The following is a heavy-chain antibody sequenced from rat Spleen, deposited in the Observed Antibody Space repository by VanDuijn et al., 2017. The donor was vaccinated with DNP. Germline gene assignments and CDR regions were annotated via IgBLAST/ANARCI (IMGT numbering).Heavy chain of an antibody. J-gene: IGHJ4*01. CDR1: GFTFNNYW. CDR3: ARDYYYDGSYYYYVMDA. V-gene: IGHV5-31*01. CDR2: ITSSGGST. Sequence: EVQLVESGGDLVQPGRSLKLSCVASGFTFNNYWMTWIRQVPGKGLEWVASITSSGGSTYYPDSVKGRFTISRDNAKNTLYLQMNSLRSEDTATYYCARDYYYDGSYYYYVMDAWGQGTSVTVSS. D-gene: IGHD1-12*02.